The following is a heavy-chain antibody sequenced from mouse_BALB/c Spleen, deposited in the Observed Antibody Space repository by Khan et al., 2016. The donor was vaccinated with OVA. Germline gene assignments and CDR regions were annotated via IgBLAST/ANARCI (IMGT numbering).Heavy chain of an antibody. CDR1: GYSFTSDYA. CDR2: ISYSGNT. Sequence: EVQLVESGPGLVKPSQSLSLTCTVTGYSFTSDYAWYWLRQFPGNILEWMGIISYSGNTKYNPSFKSRFSITRDTSTNKFFLQLNSVTTEDTATYSCARVYGGDFDYWGQGTSLTVSS. J-gene: IGHJ2*02. V-gene: IGHV3-2*02. D-gene: IGHD1-1*01. CDR3: ARVYGGDFDY.